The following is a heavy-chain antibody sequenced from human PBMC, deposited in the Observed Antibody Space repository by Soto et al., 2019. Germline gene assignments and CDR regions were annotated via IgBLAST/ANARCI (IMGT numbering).Heavy chain of an antibody. Sequence: GGSLRLSCAASGFTFNNYAMNWVRQAPGRGLEWISIISPNGDSTYYADSVKGRFTISRDNSQNTVFLQMNSLRAEDTAIYFCAKVRLTDYLRYAPHLWGQGTLVTVSS. J-gene: IGHJ3*01. CDR1: GFTFNNYA. CDR2: ISPNGDST. D-gene: IGHD2-8*01. CDR3: AKVRLTDYLRYAPHL. V-gene: IGHV3-23*01.